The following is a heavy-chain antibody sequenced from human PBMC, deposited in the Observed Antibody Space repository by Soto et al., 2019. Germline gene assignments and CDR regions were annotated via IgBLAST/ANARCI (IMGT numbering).Heavy chain of an antibody. CDR3: VRYSHGDY. Sequence: EVQLVESGGGLVQPGGSLRLSCAGSGFTFSNYWMHWVRQAPGKGLEWVSRIDHDGPTDYADSVRGRFTISRDNAENTLXXXXXXXXPEDTAVYYCVRYSHGDYWGQGTLVTVSS. V-gene: IGHV3-74*01. D-gene: IGHD1-26*01. J-gene: IGHJ4*02. CDR2: IDHDGPT. CDR1: GFTFSNYW.